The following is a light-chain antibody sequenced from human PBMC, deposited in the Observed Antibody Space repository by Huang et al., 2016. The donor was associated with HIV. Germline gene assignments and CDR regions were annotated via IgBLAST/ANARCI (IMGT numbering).Light chain of an antibody. V-gene: IGKV1-17*03. CDR2: GAS. Sequence: DLQMTQSPSAMSASVGDRVTITCRATQDTYNYVAWFQQKPGKAPRLLSYGASSLQSGVPSRFSGSGSGTEFTLTISRLQPEDSATYYCLQHKNFHTPTFGQGTKVEIK. J-gene: IGKJ1*01. CDR1: QDTYNY. CDR3: LQHKNFHTPT.